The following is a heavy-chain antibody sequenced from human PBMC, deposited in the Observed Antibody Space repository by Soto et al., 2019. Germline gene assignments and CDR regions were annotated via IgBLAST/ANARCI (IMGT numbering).Heavy chain of an antibody. V-gene: IGHV3-23*01. CDR1: GFTFSSYS. J-gene: IGHJ3*02. CDR3: AKCMQTYWNYDAHHI. Sequence: EVKLLESGGGLVQPGGSLRLSCAVSGFTFSSYSMSWVRQSQGKGLEWVAHITGSGGTTYYADSVKGRFTISRDTSGNTLYLQMNSLRSEDTALYYCAKCMQTYWNYDAHHIWGQGTMVTVSS. D-gene: IGHD1-7*01. CDR2: ITGSGGTT.